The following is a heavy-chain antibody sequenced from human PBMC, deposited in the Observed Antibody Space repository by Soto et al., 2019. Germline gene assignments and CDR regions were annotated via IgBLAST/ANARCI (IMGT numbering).Heavy chain of an antibody. CDR1: GGTFSSYD. J-gene: IGHJ5*02. CDR3: ARDVPARVAVRRSKGWFGH. V-gene: IGHV1-69*06. D-gene: IGHD6-19*01. Sequence: QVQLVQSGAEVKKPGSSVKVSCKASGGTFSSYDISWVRQAPGQGLERMGGITPIFGTANYAQKFQGRVTITADKSMSTAYMELSSLRSVDTAVYYCARDVPARVAVRRSKGWFGHWGQGSLVTGSS. CDR2: ITPIFGTA.